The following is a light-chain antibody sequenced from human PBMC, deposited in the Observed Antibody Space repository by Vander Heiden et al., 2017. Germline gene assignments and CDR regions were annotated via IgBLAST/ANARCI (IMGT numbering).Light chain of an antibody. J-gene: IGLJ3*02. CDR2: ENN. Sequence: QSVLTQPPSVSAAPGQQVTISFSGSSSNIGNNYVSWYQQSPGAAPRLLISENNIRPSGIPDRFSGSKSGTSGILAITGLQTGDEADYYCGAWDTSLAAVVFGGGTKVTVL. CDR1: SSNIGNNY. V-gene: IGLV1-51*02. CDR3: GAWDTSLAAVV.